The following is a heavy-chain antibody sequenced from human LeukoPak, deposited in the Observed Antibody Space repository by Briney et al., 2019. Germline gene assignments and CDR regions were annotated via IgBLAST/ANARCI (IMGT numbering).Heavy chain of an antibody. CDR2: INTSGST. J-gene: IGHJ4*02. Sequence: SETLSLTCTVSGGSISSGGYFWNWIRQPAGKGLEWIGRINTSGSTNYNPSLKSRVTISVDTSKNQFSLKLSSVTAADTAVYYCARHHNILTGYPLDYWGQGTLVTVSS. CDR1: GGSISSGGYF. V-gene: IGHV4-61*02. D-gene: IGHD3-9*01. CDR3: ARHHNILTGYPLDY.